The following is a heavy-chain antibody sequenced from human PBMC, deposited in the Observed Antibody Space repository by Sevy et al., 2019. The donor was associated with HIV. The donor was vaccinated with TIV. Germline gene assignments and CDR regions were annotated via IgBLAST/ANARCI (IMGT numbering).Heavy chain of an antibody. CDR2: ISSSSSYI. D-gene: IGHD3-22*01. CDR1: GFTFSSYS. V-gene: IGHV3-21*01. CDR3: AGQARGYYDSSGYDYGMDV. J-gene: IGHJ6*02. Sequence: GGSLRLSCAASGFTFSSYSMNWVRQAPGKGLEWVSSISSSSSYIYYADSVKGRFTISRDNAKNSLYLQMNSLRAEDKAVYYCAGQARGYYDSSGYDYGMDVWGQGTTVTVSS.